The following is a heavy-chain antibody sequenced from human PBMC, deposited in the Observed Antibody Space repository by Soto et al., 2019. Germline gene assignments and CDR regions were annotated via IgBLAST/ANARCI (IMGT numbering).Heavy chain of an antibody. CDR2: ISWNSGSI. V-gene: IGHV3-9*01. J-gene: IGHJ4*02. D-gene: IGHD6-19*01. CDR1: GFTFDDYA. CDR3: AKASLGQWLVLVFDY. Sequence: GGSLRLSCAASGFTFDDYAMHWVRQAPGKGLEWVSGISWNSGSIGYADSVKGRFTISRDNAKNSLYLQMNSLRAEDTALYYCAKASLGQWLVLVFDYWGQGTLVTVSS.